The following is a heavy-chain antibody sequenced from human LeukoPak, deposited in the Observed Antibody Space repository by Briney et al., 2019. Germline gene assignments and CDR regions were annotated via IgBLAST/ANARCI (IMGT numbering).Heavy chain of an antibody. V-gene: IGHV3-23*01. CDR1: GFTFSSYA. CDR2: ISGSGGST. J-gene: IGHJ4*02. CDR3: TKGPYTSGWYDY. Sequence: QAGGSLRLSCAASGFTFSSYAMSWVRQAPGKGLEWVSAISGSGGSTYYADSVKGRFTISRDNSKNTLYLQMNSLRGEDTAIYYCTKGPYTSGWYDYWGQGTLVTVSS. D-gene: IGHD6-19*01.